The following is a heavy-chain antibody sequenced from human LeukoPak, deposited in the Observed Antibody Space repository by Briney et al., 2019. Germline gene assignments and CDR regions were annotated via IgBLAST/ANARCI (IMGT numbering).Heavy chain of an antibody. Sequence: SETLSLTCAVYGGSFSGYYWSWMRQPPGKGLEWIGEINHSGSTNYNPSLKSRVTISVDTSKNQFSLKLSSVTAADTAVYYCARGVVVVPAPPHYYYYYMDVWGKGTTVTVSS. D-gene: IGHD2-2*01. V-gene: IGHV4-34*01. CDR2: INHSGST. CDR3: ARGVVVVPAPPHYYYYYMDV. CDR1: GGSFSGYY. J-gene: IGHJ6*03.